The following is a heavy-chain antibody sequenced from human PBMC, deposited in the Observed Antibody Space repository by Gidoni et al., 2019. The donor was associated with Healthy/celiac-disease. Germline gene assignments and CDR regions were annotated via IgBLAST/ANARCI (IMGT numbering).Heavy chain of an antibody. Sequence: QVQLVPSGAEVKKPGSSVQVSCKASGGTFSSYAISWVRQAPGQVLEWMGGIIPIFGTANYAQKFQGRVTITADESTSTAYMELSSLRSEDTAVYYCAREGERYYDSSGYPNAFDIWGQGTMVTVSS. CDR3: AREGERYYDSSGYPNAFDI. V-gene: IGHV1-69*01. D-gene: IGHD3-22*01. J-gene: IGHJ3*02. CDR1: GGTFSSYA. CDR2: IIPIFGTA.